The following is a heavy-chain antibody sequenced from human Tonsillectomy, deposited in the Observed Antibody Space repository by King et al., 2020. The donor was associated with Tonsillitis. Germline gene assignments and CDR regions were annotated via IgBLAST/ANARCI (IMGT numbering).Heavy chain of an antibody. J-gene: IGHJ3*02. CDR1: GGSMRSYY. V-gene: IGHV4-59*08. D-gene: IGHD1-26*01. CDR3: AGHGQGDKFPPGFDI. CDR2: FYDSGTM. Sequence: VQLQESGPGLVKPSETLSLTCTVSGGSMRSYYWSWIRQPPGEGLGWIGCFYDSGTMNFKPSPRSRVTISIDISKNQFSFRLRSVTAADTAVYLCAGHGQGDKFPPGFDIWGQGTMVTVSS.